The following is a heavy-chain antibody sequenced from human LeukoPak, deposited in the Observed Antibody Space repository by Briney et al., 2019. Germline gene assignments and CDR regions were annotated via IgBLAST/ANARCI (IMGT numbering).Heavy chain of an antibody. D-gene: IGHD3-9*01. V-gene: IGHV3-7*01. J-gene: IGHJ4*02. CDR3: ARGEYDILTGYTPKYYFDY. CDR2: IKQDGSEK. CDR1: GFTFSSYW. Sequence: GGSLRLSCAASGFTFSSYWMSWVRQAPGKGLEWGANIKQDGSEKYYVDSVKGRFTISRDNAKNSLYLQMNSLRAEDTAVYYCARGEYDILTGYTPKYYFDYWGQGTLVTVSS.